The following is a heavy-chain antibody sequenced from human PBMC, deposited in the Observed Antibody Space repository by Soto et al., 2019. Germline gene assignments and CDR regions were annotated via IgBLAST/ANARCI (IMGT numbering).Heavy chain of an antibody. J-gene: IGHJ4*02. CDR2: IWYDGSNK. CDR3: ARGLWGGIAAGGIFDY. CDR1: GFTFSSYG. Sequence: GGSLRLSCAASGFTFSSYGMHWVRQGPGKGLEWVAVIWYDGSNKYYADSVKGRFTISRDNSKNTLYLQMNSLRAEDTAVYYCARGLWGGIAAGGIFDYWGQGTLVTVSS. D-gene: IGHD6-13*01. V-gene: IGHV3-33*01.